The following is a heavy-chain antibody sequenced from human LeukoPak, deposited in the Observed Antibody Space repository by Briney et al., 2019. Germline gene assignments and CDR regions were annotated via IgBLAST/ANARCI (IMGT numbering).Heavy chain of an antibody. Sequence: PSQTLSLTCAVSGGAISSYYCSCIRQPPGKGLAYGLYISYSRLNHHHPALKSQVTISVDTSKHQFSLMLSSGTAADTAVYYCARNVKSDYYYDRSGFVYWGQGTLVTVSS. J-gene: IGHJ4*02. D-gene: IGHD3-22*01. CDR3: ARNVKSDYYYDRSGFVY. CDR1: GGAISSYY. V-gene: IGHV4-59*08. CDR2: ISYSRLN.